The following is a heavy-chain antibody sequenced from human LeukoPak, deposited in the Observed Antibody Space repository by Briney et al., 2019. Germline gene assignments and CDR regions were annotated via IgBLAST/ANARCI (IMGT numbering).Heavy chain of an antibody. D-gene: IGHD4-23*01. Sequence: PGGSLRLSCAVSGFTFSSYAMNWARQAPGKGLEWVSGISGSGAGTYYADSVKGRFTISRDNSKNTLYLQMNSLRAEDTAVYYCAANGGPFDFWGQGTLATVSS. V-gene: IGHV3-23*01. J-gene: IGHJ4*02. CDR3: AANGGPFDF. CDR2: ISGSGAGT. CDR1: GFTFSSYA.